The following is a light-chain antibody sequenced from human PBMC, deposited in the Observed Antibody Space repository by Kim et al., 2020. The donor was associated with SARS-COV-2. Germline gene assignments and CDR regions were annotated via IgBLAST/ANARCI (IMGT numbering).Light chain of an antibody. CDR3: QQFGG. Sequence: DIMLTQSPGTLSLSPGETATLSCRASHTVSTAYLAWYQQKPGQAPRLLIYGASTRATGVPDRFSGSGSGTDFTLTITRLEPEDFAVYYCQQFGGFGQGTKLEI. V-gene: IGKV3-20*01. CDR1: HTVSTAY. J-gene: IGKJ2*03. CDR2: GAS.